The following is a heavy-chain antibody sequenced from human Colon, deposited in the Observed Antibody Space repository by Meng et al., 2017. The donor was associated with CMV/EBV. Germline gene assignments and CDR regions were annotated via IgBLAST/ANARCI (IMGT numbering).Heavy chain of an antibody. CDR2: ISHDGSAT. D-gene: IGHD2-2*01. CDR3: AEALITTSWLPKPFDA. CDR1: GSLFSLYP. J-gene: IGHJ4*02. V-gene: IGHV3-23*01. Sequence: GESLKISCAGSGSLFSLYPVAWVRQAPGKGLEWVAQISHDGSATYYADSMKARVTISRDTSLNTVYLDINDLRADDTAVYFCAEALITTSWLPKPFDAWGQGTLVTVSS.